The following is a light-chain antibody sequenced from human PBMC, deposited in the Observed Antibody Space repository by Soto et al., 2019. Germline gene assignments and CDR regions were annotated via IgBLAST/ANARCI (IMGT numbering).Light chain of an antibody. CDR1: SSAVGDYNF. J-gene: IGLJ2*01. Sequence: QSALTQPASVSGSPGQSITISCTGTSSAVGDYNFVSWYQQHPGKAPKLMIYEVNNRPSGVSNRFSGSKSGNTASLTISGLQAEDEADYYCSSYTSSSTLVFGGGTKVTVL. CDR3: SSYTSSSTLV. V-gene: IGLV2-14*01. CDR2: EVN.